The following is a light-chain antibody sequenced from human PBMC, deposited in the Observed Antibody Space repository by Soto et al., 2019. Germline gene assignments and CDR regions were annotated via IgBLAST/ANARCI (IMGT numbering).Light chain of an antibody. V-gene: IGKV3-15*01. Sequence: EIVVTQSPATLSVSPGEGATLSCMASTSVSSNVAWYQQSPGQASRLLIYLASTRAPGIPARFRGTGSGTEFTLTITRLQSEDVAIYYCQQSNTWPPWTFGPGTNVEIK. CDR1: TSVSSN. CDR3: QQSNTWPPWT. J-gene: IGKJ1*01. CDR2: LAS.